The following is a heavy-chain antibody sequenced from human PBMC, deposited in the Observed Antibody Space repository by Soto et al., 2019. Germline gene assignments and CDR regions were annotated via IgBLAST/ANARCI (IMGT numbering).Heavy chain of an antibody. CDR3: ARGRLSGYYYMDL. V-gene: IGHV3-13*01. D-gene: IGHD3-10*01. J-gene: IGHJ6*03. CDR2: IGTAGDT. Sequence: PGCSLGISCAACGFSFRSYDMPWVRQATGKGLEWVSTIGTAGDTYYPGSAKGRFTISRENAKNSLYLQMNSLRAGDTAVYYCARGRLSGYYYMDLWGKGTTVTVSS. CDR1: GFSFRSYD.